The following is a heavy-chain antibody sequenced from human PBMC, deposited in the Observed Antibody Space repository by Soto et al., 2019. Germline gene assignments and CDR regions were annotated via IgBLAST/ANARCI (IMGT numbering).Heavy chain of an antibody. CDR1: GFTFSSYA. J-gene: IGHJ4*02. Sequence: EVQLLESGGGLVQPGGSLRLSCAASGFTFSSYAMSWVRKAPGKGLECVSAISGSGGSTYYADYVKGRFTISRDNSKNTLYLQMKSLRAEDTAVYYCAQNGGYSGYEDEGGFDYWGQGTLVNVSS. CDR3: AQNGGYSGYEDEGGFDY. D-gene: IGHD5-12*01. CDR2: ISGSGGST. V-gene: IGHV3-23*01.